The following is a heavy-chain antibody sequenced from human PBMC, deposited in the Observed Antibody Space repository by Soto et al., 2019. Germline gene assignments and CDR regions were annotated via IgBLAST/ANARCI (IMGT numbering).Heavy chain of an antibody. CDR3: ARHGFDYDILTGSFDY. Sequence: QLQLQESGPGLVKPSETLSLTCTVSGGSISSSSYYWGWIRQPPGKGLEWIGSIYYSGSTYYNPSLKSRVTISVDTSKNQFSLKLSSVTAADTAVYYCARHGFDYDILTGSFDYWGQGTLVTVSS. J-gene: IGHJ4*02. V-gene: IGHV4-39*01. CDR1: GGSISSSSYY. CDR2: IYYSGST. D-gene: IGHD3-9*01.